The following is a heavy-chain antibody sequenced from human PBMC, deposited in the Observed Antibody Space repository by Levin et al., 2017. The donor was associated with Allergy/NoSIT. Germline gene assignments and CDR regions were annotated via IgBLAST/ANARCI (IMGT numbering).Heavy chain of an antibody. CDR1: GGSFSGYY. CDR2: INHSGST. D-gene: IGHD6-6*01. CDR3: ARGGPYSSSSGWYFDL. V-gene: IGHV4-34*01. Sequence: SETLSLTCAVYGGSFSGYYWSWIRQPPGKGLEWIGEINHSGSTNYNPSLKSRVTISVDTSKNQFSLKLSSVTAADTAVYYCARGGPYSSSSGWYFDLWGRGTLVTVSS. J-gene: IGHJ2*01.